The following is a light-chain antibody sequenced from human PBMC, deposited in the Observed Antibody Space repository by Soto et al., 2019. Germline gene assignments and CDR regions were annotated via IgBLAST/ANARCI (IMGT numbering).Light chain of an antibody. J-gene: IGKJ4*01. V-gene: IGKV4-1*01. CDR3: QQYFGSPLT. Sequence: DIAMTQSPDSLAVPLGERATINCKSSQGVLYSSNNKNYLAWYQQKPGQPPKLLIYWASTRESGVPDRFTGSGSGTDFTLTISSLQAEDVAVYYCQQYFGSPLTFGGGTKVEIK. CDR1: QGVLYSSNNKNY. CDR2: WAS.